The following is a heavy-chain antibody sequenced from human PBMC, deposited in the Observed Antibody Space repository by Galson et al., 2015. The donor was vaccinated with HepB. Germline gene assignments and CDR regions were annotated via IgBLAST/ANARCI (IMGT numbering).Heavy chain of an antibody. CDR1: GYTFTGYY. D-gene: IGHD2-21*02. V-gene: IGHV1-2*04. CDR2: INPNGGGT. Sequence: SVKVSCKASGYTFTGYYMHWVRQAPGQGLEWMGWINPNGGGTNYAQKFQGWVTMTRDTSISTAYMELSRLRSDDTAVYYCAVAYCGGDCYPSYYYYGMDVWGQGTTVTVSS. CDR3: AVAYCGGDCYPSYYYYGMDV. J-gene: IGHJ6*02.